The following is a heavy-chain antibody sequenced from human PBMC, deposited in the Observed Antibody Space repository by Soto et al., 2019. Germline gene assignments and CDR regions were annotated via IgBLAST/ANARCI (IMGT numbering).Heavy chain of an antibody. D-gene: IGHD3-10*01. CDR3: AREGAMLRGVVTEDF. J-gene: IGHJ4*02. CDR1: GFTFSDYY. CDR2: ISTRSTFA. Sequence: PGGSLRLSCTGSGFTFSDYYISWIRQAPGKGLEWVSYISTRSTFAIYADSVEGRFSISRDDAKNSVFLQMDSLRAEDTGVYYCAREGAMLRGVVTEDFWGRGTLVTVSS. V-gene: IGHV3-11*05.